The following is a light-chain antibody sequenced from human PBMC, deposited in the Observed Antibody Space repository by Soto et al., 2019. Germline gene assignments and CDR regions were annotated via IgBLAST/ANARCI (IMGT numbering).Light chain of an antibody. CDR1: QSISSW. J-gene: IGKJ2*01. CDR3: QQYNSYPYT. Sequence: DIQMTQSPSTLSASVGDRVTITCRASQSISSWLAWYQQKPGKAPKLLIYKASSLESGVPSRFSGSGSGSEFSLTISILQPDDFAPYYCQQYNSYPYTLGQGTKLEIK. CDR2: KAS. V-gene: IGKV1-5*03.